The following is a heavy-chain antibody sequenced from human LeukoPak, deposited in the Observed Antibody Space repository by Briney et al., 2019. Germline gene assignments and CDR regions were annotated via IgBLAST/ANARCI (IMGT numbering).Heavy chain of an antibody. CDR1: GFTFSSYA. J-gene: IGHJ4*02. CDR3: AKGYCSSTNCKESFFDY. Sequence: PGGSLRLSCAASGFTFSSYAMNWVRQAPGKGLEWVSTISASGGSTYYFVKGRFTISRDNSENTLYLQMNSLRAEDTAVYYCAKGYCSSTNCKESFFDYWGQGTLVTVSS. V-gene: IGHV3-23*01. CDR2: ISASGGST. D-gene: IGHD2-2*01.